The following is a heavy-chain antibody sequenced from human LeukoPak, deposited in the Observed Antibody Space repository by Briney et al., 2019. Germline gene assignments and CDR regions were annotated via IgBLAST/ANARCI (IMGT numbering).Heavy chain of an antibody. J-gene: IGHJ4*02. CDR2: ISSSGSTI. D-gene: IGHD1-26*01. V-gene: IGHV3-11*01. Sequence: GGSLRLSCAASGFTFSDYYMSWIRQAPGKGLEWVSYISSSGSTIYCADSVKGRFTISRDSAKNSLYLQVNSLRAEDTAVYYCARGVAGATTSSMVFDYWGQGTLVTVSS. CDR1: GFTFSDYY. CDR3: ARGVAGATTSSMVFDY.